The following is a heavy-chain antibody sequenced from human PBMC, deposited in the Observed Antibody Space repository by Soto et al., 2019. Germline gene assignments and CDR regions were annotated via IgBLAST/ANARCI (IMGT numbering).Heavy chain of an antibody. Sequence: GASVKVSCKVSGYTLTELSMHWVRQAPGKGLEWMGGFDPEDGETIYAQKFQGRVTMTEDTSTDTAYMELSSLRSEDTAVYYCAGVDYYDSSGYYSFDYWGQGTLVTVSS. CDR3: AGVDYYDSSGYYSFDY. V-gene: IGHV1-24*01. D-gene: IGHD3-22*01. J-gene: IGHJ4*02. CDR1: GYTLTELS. CDR2: FDPEDGET.